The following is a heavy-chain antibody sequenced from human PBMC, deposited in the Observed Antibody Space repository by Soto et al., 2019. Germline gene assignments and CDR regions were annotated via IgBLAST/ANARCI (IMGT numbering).Heavy chain of an antibody. J-gene: IGHJ5*02. Sequence: LSLTCTVSGGSISSADYYWSWIRQPPGKGLEWIGYIYHSGSTFYNPSLESRVSVSIDTSKNQFFLKLSSVTAADTAVYYCVRLCTTTCHGRFDPWGQGTLVTVSS. V-gene: IGHV4-30-4*01. D-gene: IGHD2-2*01. CDR1: GGSISSADYY. CDR2: IYHSGST. CDR3: VRLCTTTCHGRFDP.